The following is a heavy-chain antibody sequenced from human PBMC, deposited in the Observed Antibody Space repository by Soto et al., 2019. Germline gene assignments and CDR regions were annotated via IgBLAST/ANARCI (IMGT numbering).Heavy chain of an antibody. CDR1: GGSITSGGYS. V-gene: IGHV4-30-2*06. J-gene: IGHJ6*02. CDR3: ARAFYGVDL. CDR2: IYQSGSA. Sequence: SETLSLTCTVSGGSITSGGYSWSWIRQSPGQGLEWIGYIYQSGSAFYNPSLKTRATILVDRSKNQFSLNLTFVTAADAAVYYCARAFYGVDLWGQGTTVTVSS.